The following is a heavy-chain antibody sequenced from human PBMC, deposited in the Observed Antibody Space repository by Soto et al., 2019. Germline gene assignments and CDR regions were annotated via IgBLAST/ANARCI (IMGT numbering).Heavy chain of an antibody. V-gene: IGHV4-39*01. J-gene: IGHJ4*02. D-gene: IGHD6-6*01. CDR3: ARGLSSPSAAGV. CDR2: VHDTGTT. CDR1: GGSVSSGGNY. Sequence: QLQLQESGPGLVKPSETLSLTCAVSGGSVSSGGNYWGWIRQFPGKGLEWIGSVHDTGTTHYNPSLTSRVTISVDTSKNLFSLNVNSVTAADTAVYYCARGLSSPSAAGVWGQGTLVTVSS.